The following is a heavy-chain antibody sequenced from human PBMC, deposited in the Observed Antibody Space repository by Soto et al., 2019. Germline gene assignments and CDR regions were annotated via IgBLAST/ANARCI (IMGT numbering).Heavy chain of an antibody. CDR1: GYTFTSYD. V-gene: IGHV1-8*01. CDR2: MNPNSGNT. CDR3: ASEEQQLAYDY. J-gene: IGHJ4*02. D-gene: IGHD6-13*01. Sequence: ASVKVSCKASGYTFTSYDINWVRQATGQGLEWMGWMNPNSGNTGYAQKFQGRVTMTADESTSTAYMELSSLRSEDTAVYYCASEEQQLAYDYWGQGTLVPVSA.